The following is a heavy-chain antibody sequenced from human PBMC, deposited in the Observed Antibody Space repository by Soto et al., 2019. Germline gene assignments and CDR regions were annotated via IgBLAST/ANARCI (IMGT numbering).Heavy chain of an antibody. Sequence: QITLKESGPTLVKPTQTLTLTCTFSGFSLTTSAVGVGWIRQPPGKALEWLTVIYGDDDQRSSPSLRSRLTISKDTYKNQVVLRMTNMDPVDTATYYCAHRQRASAGVFDLWGHGTLVTVSS. CDR1: GFSLTTSAVG. J-gene: IGHJ4*01. CDR2: IYGDDDQ. CDR3: AHRQRASAGVFDL. D-gene: IGHD6-25*01. V-gene: IGHV2-5*02.